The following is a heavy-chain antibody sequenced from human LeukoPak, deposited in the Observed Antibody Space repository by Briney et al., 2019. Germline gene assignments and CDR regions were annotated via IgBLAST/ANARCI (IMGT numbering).Heavy chain of an antibody. CDR3: ASSVYYYDSSGSKLAGGAFDT. CDR1: GYSFTSYW. CDR2: IYPGDSDT. J-gene: IGHJ3*02. V-gene: IGHV5-51*01. Sequence: GESLKISCKGSGYSFTSYWIGWVRQMPGKGLEWMGIIYPGDSDTRYSPSFQGQVTISADKSISTAYLQWSSLKASDTAMYYCASSVYYYDSSGSKLAGGAFDTWGQGTMVTVSS. D-gene: IGHD3-22*01.